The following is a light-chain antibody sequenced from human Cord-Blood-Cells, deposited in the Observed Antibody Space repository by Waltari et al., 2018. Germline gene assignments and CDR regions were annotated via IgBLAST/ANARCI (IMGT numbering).Light chain of an antibody. CDR1: SSDVGGYNY. J-gene: IGLJ1*01. V-gene: IGLV2-14*01. CDR3: SSYTSSSTYV. Sequence: QSALTQPASVSGSPGQSLTISCTGTSSDVGGYNYVSWYQQHPGKAPKLMIYDVSNRPSGFSKRFSGSKSGNTASLTISGLQAEDEADYYCSSYTSSSTYVFGTGTKVTVL. CDR2: DVS.